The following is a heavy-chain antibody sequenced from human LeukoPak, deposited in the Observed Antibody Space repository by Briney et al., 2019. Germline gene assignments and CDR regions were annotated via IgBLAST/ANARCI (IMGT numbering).Heavy chain of an antibody. CDR2: ISSSGSTI. CDR1: GFTFSDYY. D-gene: IGHD3-10*01. CDR3: ARASITMARGELVFYFDY. J-gene: IGHJ4*02. V-gene: IGHV3-11*04. Sequence: GGSLRLSCAASGFTFSDYYMSWIRQAPGKGLEWVSYISSSGSTIYYADSVKGRFTISRDNAKNSLYLQMNSLRAEDTAVYYCARASITMARGELVFYFDYWGQGTLVTVSS.